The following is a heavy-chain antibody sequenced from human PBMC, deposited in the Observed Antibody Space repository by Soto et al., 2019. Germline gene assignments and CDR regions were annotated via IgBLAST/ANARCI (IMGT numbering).Heavy chain of an antibody. CDR2: FFYSGTT. D-gene: IGHD2-15*01. CDR3: ARGYCRDGDCFSVPFDN. CDR1: GGSIRRSY. J-gene: IGHJ4*02. Sequence: NPSETLSLTCNVSGGSIRRSYCNWIRQSPGKGLEWIGYFFYSGTTNYNPSLKSRITMFLDTSKTLFSLNLTSVTAADTAVYYCARGYCRDGDCFSVPFDNWSQGTLVTVSS. V-gene: IGHV4-59*01.